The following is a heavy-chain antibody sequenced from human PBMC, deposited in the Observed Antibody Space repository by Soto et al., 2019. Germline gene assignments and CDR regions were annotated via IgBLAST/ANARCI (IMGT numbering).Heavy chain of an antibody. J-gene: IGHJ4*02. V-gene: IGHV1-69*13. CDR3: ARPRTVAATKGYDY. Sequence: SVKVSCKAFGGTFSRYPIAWVRQAPGHGLEWMGQIIPIFGTISHAQNFQGRITITADESTSTAYMELSSMRSDDTAVYYCARPRTVAATKGYDYWGQGSLVTVS. CDR1: GGTFSRYP. CDR2: IIPIFGTI. D-gene: IGHD4-4*01.